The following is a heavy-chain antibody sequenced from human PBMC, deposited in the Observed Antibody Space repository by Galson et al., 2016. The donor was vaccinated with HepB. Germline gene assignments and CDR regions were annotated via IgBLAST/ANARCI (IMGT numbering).Heavy chain of an antibody. D-gene: IGHD5-18*01. J-gene: IGHJ4*02. CDR1: GDTFASFT. V-gene: IGHV1-3*01. CDR2: INPDNTNI. CDR3: ARGGRGYGFGLDY. Sequence: SVKVSCKASGDTFASFTIHWVRQAPGQRLEWMGWINPDNTNIKISQKFQGRVTITRDTSANTAYMELSSLRFEDTAVYYCARGGRGYGFGLDYWGQGTLVTVSS.